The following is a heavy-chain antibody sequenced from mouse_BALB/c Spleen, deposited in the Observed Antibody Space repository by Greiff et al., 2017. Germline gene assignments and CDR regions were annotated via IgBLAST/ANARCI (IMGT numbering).Heavy chain of an antibody. D-gene: IGHD2-14*01. CDR1: GFSLTSYG. CDR2: IWAGGST. V-gene: IGHV2-9*02. J-gene: IGHJ3*01. Sequence: VKVVESGPGLVAPSQSLSITCTVSGFSLTSYGVHWVRQPPGKGLEWLGVIWAGGSTNYNSALMSRLSISKDNSKSQVFLKMNSLQTDDTAMYYCAREDYRPWFAYWGQGTLVTVSA. CDR3: AREDYRPWFAY.